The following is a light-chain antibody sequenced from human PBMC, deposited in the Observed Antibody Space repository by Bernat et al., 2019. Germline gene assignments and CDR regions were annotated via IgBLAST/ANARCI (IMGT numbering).Light chain of an antibody. Sequence: QSALTQPASVSGSPGQSIAISCTGTNSDVGAYDHVSWYQHHPGKPPKLMIYEVSKRPSGVPDRFSGSKSGNTASLTVSGLQAEDEADYYCSSYAGSTNLVFGGGTKLTVL. J-gene: IGLJ3*02. V-gene: IGLV2-8*01. CDR3: SSYAGSTNLV. CDR1: NSDVGAYDH. CDR2: EVS.